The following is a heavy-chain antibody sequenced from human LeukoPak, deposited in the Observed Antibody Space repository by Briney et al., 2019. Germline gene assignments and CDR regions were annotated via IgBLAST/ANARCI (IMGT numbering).Heavy chain of an antibody. CDR1: GGSISSSSYY. CDR3: ARDDSLNWFDP. J-gene: IGHJ5*02. Sequence: SGTLSPTCTVSGGSISSSSYYWGWIRQPPGKGLEWIGSIYYSGSTYYNPSLKSRVTISVDTSKNQFSLKLSSVTAADTAVYYCARDDSLNWFDPWGQGTLVTVSS. CDR2: IYYSGST. V-gene: IGHV4-39*07. D-gene: IGHD3-22*01.